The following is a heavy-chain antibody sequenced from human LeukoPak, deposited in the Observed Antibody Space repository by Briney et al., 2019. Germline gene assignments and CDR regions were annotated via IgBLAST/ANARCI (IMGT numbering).Heavy chain of an antibody. V-gene: IGHV4-31*11. Sequence: PSQTLSLTCAVSGGSISSGGYYWSWIRQHPGKGLEWIGYIYYSGSTYYNPSLKSRVTISVDTSKNQFSLKLSSVTAADTAVYYCARASYDSSGYYLFDYWGQGTLVTVSS. CDR3: ARASYDSSGYYLFDY. CDR2: IYYSGST. D-gene: IGHD3-22*01. J-gene: IGHJ4*02. CDR1: GGSISSGGYY.